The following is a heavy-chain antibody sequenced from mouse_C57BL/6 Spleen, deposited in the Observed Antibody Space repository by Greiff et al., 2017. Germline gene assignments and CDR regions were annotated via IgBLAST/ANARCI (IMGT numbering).Heavy chain of an antibody. J-gene: IGHJ3*01. CDR3: ARWGELGPFAY. CDR2: IDPSDSET. CDR1: GYTFTSYW. D-gene: IGHD4-1*01. Sequence: VKLQQPGAELVRPGSSVKLSCKASGYTFTSYWMHWVKQRPIQGLEWIGNIDPSDSETHYNQKFKDKATMTVDKTSSTAYMQLSSLTSEDSAVYYCARWGELGPFAYWGQGTLVTVSA. V-gene: IGHV1-52*01.